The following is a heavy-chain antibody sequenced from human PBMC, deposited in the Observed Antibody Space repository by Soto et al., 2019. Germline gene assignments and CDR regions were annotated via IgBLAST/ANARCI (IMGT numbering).Heavy chain of an antibody. CDR3: ARCPDGSDYYDSSGYSY. CDR2: INHSGST. J-gene: IGHJ4*02. V-gene: IGHV4-34*01. CDR1: GGSFSGYY. D-gene: IGHD3-22*01. Sequence: PSETLSLTCAVYGGSFSGYYWSWIRQPPGKGLEWIGEINHSGSTNYNPSLKSRVTISVDTSKNQFSLKLSSVTAADTAVYYCARCPDGSDYYDSSGYSYWGQGTLVTVSS.